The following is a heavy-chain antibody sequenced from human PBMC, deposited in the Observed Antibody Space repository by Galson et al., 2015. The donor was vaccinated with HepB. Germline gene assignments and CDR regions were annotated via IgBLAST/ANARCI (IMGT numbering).Heavy chain of an antibody. CDR2: IWYDGSNK. D-gene: IGHD2-2*02. V-gene: IGHV3-33*01. CDR3: ARDQGDCSSTSCYMVYYMDV. J-gene: IGHJ6*03. CDR1: GFTFSSYG. Sequence: SPRLSRAASGFTFSSYGMHRVRQAPGNGLEWVAVIWYDGSNKYYADSLKGRFTISRDNYKNTLYLQMNSLRAEDTAAYYCARDQGDCSSTSCYMVYYMDVWGKGTTVTVSS.